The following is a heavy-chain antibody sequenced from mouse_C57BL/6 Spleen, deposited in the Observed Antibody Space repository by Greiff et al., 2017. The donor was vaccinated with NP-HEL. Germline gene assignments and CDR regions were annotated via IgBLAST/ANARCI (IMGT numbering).Heavy chain of an antibody. V-gene: IGHV1-52*01. CDR2: IDPSDSET. CDR1: GYTFTSYW. Sequence: QVQLQQPGAELVRPGSSVKLSCKASGYTFTSYWMHWVKQRPIQGLEWIGNIDPSDSETHSNQKFKDKATLTVDKSSSTAYMQLSSLTSEDSAVYYCARENFDVWGTGTTVTVSS. J-gene: IGHJ1*03. CDR3: ARENFDV.